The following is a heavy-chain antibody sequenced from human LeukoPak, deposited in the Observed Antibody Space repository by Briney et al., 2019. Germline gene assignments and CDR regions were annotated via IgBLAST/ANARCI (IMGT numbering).Heavy chain of an antibody. J-gene: IGHJ3*02. V-gene: IGHV4-38-2*01. CDR1: GYSISCGYY. Sequence: SETLSLTCAVSGYSISCGYYWGWIRQPPGKGLEWTGSIYHSGSTYSNPSRKSRVTIRVDTSNNQFSLKLSSVTAADTAVYYCAADYYDILTGYYRVRAFDIWGQGTMVTVSS. CDR2: IYHSGST. CDR3: AADYYDILTGYYRVRAFDI. D-gene: IGHD3-9*01.